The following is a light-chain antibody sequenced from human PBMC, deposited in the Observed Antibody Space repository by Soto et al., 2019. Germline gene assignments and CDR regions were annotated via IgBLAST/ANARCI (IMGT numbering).Light chain of an antibody. CDR1: QSILYSSNNKNY. V-gene: IGKV4-1*01. CDR3: QQYGSSPPIT. J-gene: IGKJ5*01. CDR2: WAS. Sequence: DIVMTQTPDSLAVSLGERATINCKSSQSILYSSNNKNYLVWYQQKPGQPPKVLIYWASTRESGVPDRFSGSGSGTDFTLTISRLEPEDFAVYYCQQYGSSPPITFGQGTRLEIK.